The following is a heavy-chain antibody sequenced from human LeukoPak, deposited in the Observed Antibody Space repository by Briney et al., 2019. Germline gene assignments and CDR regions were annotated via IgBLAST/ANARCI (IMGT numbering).Heavy chain of an antibody. CDR2: IKEDGSAK. CDR1: AFNFRNSW. D-gene: IGHD5-12*01. V-gene: IGHV3-7*05. J-gene: IGHJ4*02. CDR3: ARDSAYNAFDY. Sequence: GGSLRLSCAASAFNFRNSWMTWVRQAPGKGLEWVANIKEDGSAKNCVDSVRGRFTISRDNAKNSLYLQMNSLRAEDTAVYYCARDSAYNAFDYWGQGTLVTVSS.